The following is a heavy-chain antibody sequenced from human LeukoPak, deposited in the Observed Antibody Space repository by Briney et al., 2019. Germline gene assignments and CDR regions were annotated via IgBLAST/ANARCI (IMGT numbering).Heavy chain of an antibody. J-gene: IGHJ2*01. CDR2: IYTSGST. CDR3: ARVPYNVNWYFDL. V-gene: IGHV4-61*02. Sequence: PSQTLSLTCTVSGGSISSGSYYWSWIRQPAGKGLEWIGRIYTSGSTNYNPSLKSRVTISVDTSKNQFSLKLTSVTAADTAVYYCARVPYNVNWYFDLWGRGTLVTVSS. D-gene: IGHD5-24*01. CDR1: GGSISSGSYY.